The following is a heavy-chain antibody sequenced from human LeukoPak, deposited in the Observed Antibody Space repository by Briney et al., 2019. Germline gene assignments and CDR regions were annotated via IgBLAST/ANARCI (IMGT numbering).Heavy chain of an antibody. V-gene: IGHV4-61*05. CDR3: ARRHHNWDY. J-gene: IGHJ4*02. D-gene: IGHD5-24*01. CDR2: IYYSGST. CDR1: GFPISSTYC. Sequence: PSETLSLTCTVSGFPISSTYCWGWIRQPPGKGLEWIGYIYYSGSTNYNPSLKSRVTISLDTSKNQFSLILSSVTAADTAVYYCARRHHNWDYWGQGTLVTVSS.